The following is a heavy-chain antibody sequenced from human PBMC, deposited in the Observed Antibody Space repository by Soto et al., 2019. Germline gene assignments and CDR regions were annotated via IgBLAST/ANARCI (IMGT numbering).Heavy chain of an antibody. V-gene: IGHV4-39*07. CDR3: ALWGSYRSFDN. D-gene: IGHD3-16*02. CDR2: IDRSGRT. Sequence: SETLSLTCSASGGSITSSSHFWGWIRQTPGKGLEWIGEIDRSGRTKYNPSLKSRVAISVDTSKNQFSLKVTSMTAADTAVYYCALWGSYRSFDNWGQGTLVTVSS. CDR1: GGSITSSSHF. J-gene: IGHJ4*02.